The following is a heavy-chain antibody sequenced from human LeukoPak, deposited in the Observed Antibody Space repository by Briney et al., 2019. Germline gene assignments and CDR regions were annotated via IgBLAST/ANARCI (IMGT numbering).Heavy chain of an antibody. CDR1: GLTFSSYA. CDR3: AELGITMIGGV. Sequence: PGGSLRLSCAASGLTFSSYAMSWVRQAPGKGLEWVSAISGGGGSSTYYAGSVKGRFTISRDTSKNTLYLQMNSLRAEDTAVYYCAELGITMIGGVRGKGTTVTISS. V-gene: IGHV3-23*01. CDR2: ISGGGGSST. D-gene: IGHD3-10*02. J-gene: IGHJ6*04.